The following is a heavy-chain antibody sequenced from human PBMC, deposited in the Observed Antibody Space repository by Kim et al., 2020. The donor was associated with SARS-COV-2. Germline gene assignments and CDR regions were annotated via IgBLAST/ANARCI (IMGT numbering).Heavy chain of an antibody. J-gene: IGHJ3*02. CDR1: GFTFSSYA. D-gene: IGHD3-10*01. Sequence: GGSLRLSCAASGFTFSSYAMSWVRQAPGKGLEWVSAISGSGGSTYYADSVKGRFTISRDNSKNTLYLQMNSLRAEDTAVYYCAKDTDRMVRGVIISAFDIWGQGTMVTVSS. V-gene: IGHV3-23*01. CDR2: ISGSGGST. CDR3: AKDTDRMVRGVIISAFDI.